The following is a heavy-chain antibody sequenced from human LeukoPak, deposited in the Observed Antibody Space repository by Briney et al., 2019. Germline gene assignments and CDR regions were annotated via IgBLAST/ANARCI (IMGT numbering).Heavy chain of an antibody. J-gene: IGHJ4*02. CDR2: ISSSGNTI. V-gene: IGHV3-11*01. CDR1: GFTFTDYY. Sequence: GGSLRLSCAASGFTFTDYYMSWIRQAPGKGLEWVSYISSSGNTIYYADSVKGRFTISRDNAKNSLYLQMNNLRAEDTAVYYCVRDFGWLQLGIDYWGQGTLVTVSS. CDR3: VRDFGWLQLGIDY. D-gene: IGHD5-24*01.